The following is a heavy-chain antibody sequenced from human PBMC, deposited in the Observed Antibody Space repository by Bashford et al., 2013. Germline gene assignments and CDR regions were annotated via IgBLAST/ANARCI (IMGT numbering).Heavy chain of an antibody. V-gene: IGHV1-18*01. CDR1: GYTFTSYG. CDR3: ARPLRDGYNFDAFDI. D-gene: IGHD5-24*01. CDR2: ISAYNGNT. J-gene: IGHJ3*02. Sequence: ASVKVSCKASGYTFTSYGISWVRQAPGQGLEWMGWISAYNGNTNYAQKLQGRVTMTTDTSTSTAYMELRSLRSDDTAVYYCARPLRDGYNFDAFDIWGQGTSGHRLL.